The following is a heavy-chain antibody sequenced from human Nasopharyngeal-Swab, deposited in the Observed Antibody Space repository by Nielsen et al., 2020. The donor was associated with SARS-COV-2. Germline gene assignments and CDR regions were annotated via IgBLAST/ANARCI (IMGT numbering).Heavy chain of an antibody. D-gene: IGHD6-19*01. Sequence: GESLKISCAASGFTFSSYWMSGVRQAPGKGLEWVANIKQDGSEKYYVDSVKGRFTISRDNAKNSLYLQMNSLRAEDTAVYYCARNPSPPYSSGWFDYWGQGTLVTVSS. CDR2: IKQDGSEK. CDR1: GFTFSSYW. CDR3: ARNPSPPYSSGWFDY. J-gene: IGHJ5*01. V-gene: IGHV3-7*01.